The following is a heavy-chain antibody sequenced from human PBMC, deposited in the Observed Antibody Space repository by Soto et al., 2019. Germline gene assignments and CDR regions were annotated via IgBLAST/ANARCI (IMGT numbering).Heavy chain of an antibody. D-gene: IGHD1-26*01. CDR3: ARGGRYSGSYDLDYFDY. CDR2: IYYSGST. CDR1: GGSISSYY. V-gene: IGHV4-59*07. Sequence: DALYVTCTVPGGSISSYYWSWIRQPPGKGLEWIGYIYYSGSTNYNPSLKSRVTISVDTSKNQFSLKLSSVTAADTAVYYCARGGRYSGSYDLDYFDYWGQGTLVTVSS. J-gene: IGHJ4*02.